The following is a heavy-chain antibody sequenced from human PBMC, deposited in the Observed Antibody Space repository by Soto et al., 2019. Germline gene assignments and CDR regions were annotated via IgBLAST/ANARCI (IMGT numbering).Heavy chain of an antibody. CDR3: ARDLVDRLATIGDCYFDL. Sequence: EVQLVESGGGLVQPGGSLRLSCAASGFTFSSHWMSWVRQAPGKGLEGVANIKEDGSEKYYVDSVKGRFAVSSDNAKTSLSMQMNSLKAEVTAVYYSARDLVDRLATIGDCYFDLWGRGTQVTVSS. CDR2: IKEDGSEK. CDR1: GFTFSSHW. D-gene: IGHD5-12*01. V-gene: IGHV3-7*01. J-gene: IGHJ2*01.